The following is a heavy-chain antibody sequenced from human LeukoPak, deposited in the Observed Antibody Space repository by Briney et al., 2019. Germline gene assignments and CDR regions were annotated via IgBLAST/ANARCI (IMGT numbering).Heavy chain of an antibody. CDR1: GGSFSTYS. CDR3: ARGRFGYGMDV. Sequence: ASETLSLTCAVYGGSFSTYSWTWIRQPPGKGLEWIGEINHSGSTNYNPSLKSRVTISVDTSKKQFSLKLSSVTAADTAVYYCARGRFGYGMDVWGQGTTVTVSS. CDR2: INHSGST. D-gene: IGHD3-10*01. J-gene: IGHJ6*02. V-gene: IGHV4-34*01.